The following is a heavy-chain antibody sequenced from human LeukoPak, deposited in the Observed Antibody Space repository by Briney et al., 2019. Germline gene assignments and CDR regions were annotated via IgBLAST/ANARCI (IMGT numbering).Heavy chain of an antibody. CDR2: IYSGGST. D-gene: IGHD2-21*01. CDR3: ARDGITPPGIFNFDY. CDR1: GFTVSSNY. V-gene: IGHV3-53*05. Sequence: GGSLRLSCAASGFTVSSNYMSWVRQAPGRGLEWVSVIYSGGSTYYADSVKGRFTISRDNSKDTLYLQMNSLRADDTAVYYCARDGITPPGIFNFDYWGQGTLVTVSS. J-gene: IGHJ4*02.